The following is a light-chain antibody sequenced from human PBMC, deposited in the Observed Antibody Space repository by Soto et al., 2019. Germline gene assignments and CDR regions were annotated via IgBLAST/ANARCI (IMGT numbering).Light chain of an antibody. CDR3: SSYAGTHVV. V-gene: IGLV2-8*01. CDR2: DVT. J-gene: IGLJ1*01. CDR1: SSDVGGYNY. Sequence: QSALTQPPSAPGSPGQSVAISCTGTSSDVGGYNYVSWYQQYPGKATKLMIYDVTKQPSGVPDRFSGSKSGNTASLTVSGLQAEDEADYYCSSYAGTHVVFGTGTKVTVL.